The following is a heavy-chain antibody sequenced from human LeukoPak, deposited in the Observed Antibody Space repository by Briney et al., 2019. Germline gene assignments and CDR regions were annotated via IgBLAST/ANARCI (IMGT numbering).Heavy chain of an antibody. CDR3: ARLGAVTPRRTHYYAMDV. D-gene: IGHD4-17*01. J-gene: IGHJ6*02. CDR1: GDSISSSSYY. V-gene: IGHV4-39*01. CDR2: IYYTGYT. Sequence: SETLSLTCTVSGDSISSSSYYWGWIRQPPGTGLEWIGSIYYTGYTYDNPSLRSRITMSVDTPKNQFSLQLSSVTAADTAVYYCARLGAVTPRRTHYYAMDVWGPGTTVTVSS.